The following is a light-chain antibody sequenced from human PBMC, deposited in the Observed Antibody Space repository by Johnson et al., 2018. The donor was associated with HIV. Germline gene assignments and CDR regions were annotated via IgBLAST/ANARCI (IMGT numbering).Light chain of an antibody. CDR3: GTWDSSLRVGF. CDR2: DNN. Sequence: SVLTQPPSVSAAPGQKVTISCSGSSSNIGNNYVSWYQQLPGTAPKLLIYDNNKRPSGIPDRFSGSKSATSATLGITGLQTGDEAEYYCGTWDSSLRVGFFGTGTKVTVL. CDR1: SSNIGNNY. J-gene: IGLJ1*01. V-gene: IGLV1-51*01.